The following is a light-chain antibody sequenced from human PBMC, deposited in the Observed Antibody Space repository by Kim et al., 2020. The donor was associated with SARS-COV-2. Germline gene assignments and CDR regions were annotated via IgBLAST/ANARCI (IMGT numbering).Light chain of an antibody. CDR3: SSYASSTTWV. CDR2: DVN. CDR1: SSDVGGYNH. Sequence: GHSTPTSSTGSSSDVGGYNHVSWYQQHPDNVPKLMIYDVNKRPSWVSSRFSGSKSGNTASLTISGLQTEDEADYYCSSYASSTTWVFGGGTQLTVL. J-gene: IGLJ3*02. V-gene: IGLV2-14*04.